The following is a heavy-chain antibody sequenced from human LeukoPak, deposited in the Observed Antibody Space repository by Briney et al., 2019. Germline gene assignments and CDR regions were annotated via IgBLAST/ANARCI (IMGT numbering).Heavy chain of an antibody. CDR3: ARELKVGNTGYYFDS. D-gene: IGHD2/OR15-2a*01. V-gene: IGHV4-59*01. CDR2: INYSGST. CDR1: GGSISSYY. Sequence: PSETLSLTCTVSGGSISSYYWAWIRQPPATGLECIGYINYSGSTNYNPSLNSQVTISLDTSKNQFPLKLGSVTAADTAVYYCARELKVGNTGYYFDSWGQGTLVTVSS. J-gene: IGHJ4*02.